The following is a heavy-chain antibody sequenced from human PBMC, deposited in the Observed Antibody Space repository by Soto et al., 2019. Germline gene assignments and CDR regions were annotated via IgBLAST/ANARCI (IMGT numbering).Heavy chain of an antibody. D-gene: IGHD6-13*01. CDR1: GYTFTSYC. V-gene: IGHV1-18*01. J-gene: IGHJ3*02. Sequence: GASGKVCCKASGYTFTSYCISWVRQAPGQGLEWMGWISAYNGNTNYAQKLQGRVTMTTDTSTSTAYMELRSLRSDDTAVYYCARDHWKQLVPGDAFDIWGQGTMVTVS. CDR3: ARDHWKQLVPGDAFDI. CDR2: ISAYNGNT.